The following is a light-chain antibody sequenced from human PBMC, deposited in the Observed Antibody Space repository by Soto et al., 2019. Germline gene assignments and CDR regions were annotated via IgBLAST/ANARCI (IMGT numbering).Light chain of an antibody. J-gene: IGKJ1*01. V-gene: IGKV3-15*01. Sequence: EVVMTQSPATLAVSAGEGATLFCRASQHVRTSLAWYQQKPGQAPRLLIYGASTRATGVPARFSGSGSGTEFTLTITGLQSEDFAVYYCQQYNAWPPWTFGQGTKVDIK. CDR3: QQYNAWPPWT. CDR2: GAS. CDR1: QHVRTS.